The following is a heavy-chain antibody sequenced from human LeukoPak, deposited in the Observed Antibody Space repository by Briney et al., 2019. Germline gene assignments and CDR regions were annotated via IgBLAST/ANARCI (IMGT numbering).Heavy chain of an antibody. CDR2: INPGSSSI. V-gene: IGHV3-48*02. D-gene: IGHD3-16*01. CDR1: GFTFSSYA. J-gene: IGHJ4*02. CDR3: ARGGRFFDY. Sequence: GGSLRLSCAASGFTFSSYAMNWVRQAPGKGLEWVSYINPGSSSIYYADSVKGRFTISRDNAKNSLYLQMNSLRDEDTAVYYCARGGRFFDYWGQGTLVTVPS.